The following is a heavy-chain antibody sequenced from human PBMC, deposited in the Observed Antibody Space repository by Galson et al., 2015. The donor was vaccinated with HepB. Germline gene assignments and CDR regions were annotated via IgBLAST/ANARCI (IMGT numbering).Heavy chain of an antibody. CDR1: GYTFTSYG. J-gene: IGHJ5*02. D-gene: IGHD2-2*02. CDR2: ISAYNGNT. V-gene: IGHV1-18*01. Sequence: SVKVSCKASGYTFTSYGISWVRQAPGQGLEWMGWISAYNGNTNYAQKLQGRVTMTTDTSTSTAYMELRSLRSDDTAVYYCARQGYCSSTSCYTAWFDPWGQGTLVTVSS. CDR3: ARQGYCSSTSCYTAWFDP.